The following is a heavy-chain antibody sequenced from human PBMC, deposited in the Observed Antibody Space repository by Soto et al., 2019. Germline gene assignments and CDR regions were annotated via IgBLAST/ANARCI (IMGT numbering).Heavy chain of an antibody. Sequence: QVRLVQSGAEVKEPGDSVRVSCEASGYTFTAYHIHWVRQATGQGLEWMGWINPKFGDTGYAQDFQGRDYMTSEMSIRTVYMELSRLTSDDTAIYYCARNMDYYYGRGSGNGHGVWCQGTTVTV. CDR1: GYTFTAYH. CDR2: INPKFGDT. J-gene: IGHJ6*02. V-gene: IGHV1-2*02. CDR3: ARNMDYYYGRGSGNGHGV. D-gene: IGHD3-10*02.